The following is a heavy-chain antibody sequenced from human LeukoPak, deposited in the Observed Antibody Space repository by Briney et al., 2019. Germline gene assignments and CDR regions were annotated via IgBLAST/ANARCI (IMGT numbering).Heavy chain of an antibody. Sequence: SETLSLTCTVSGGSISSGSYYCSWIRQPAGKGLEWIGHIYKSGSTNYNPSLKSRVTISVDTSKNQFSLKLSSVTAADTAVYYCARGRANYYYYYMDVWGKGTTVTISS. CDR1: GGSISSGSYY. J-gene: IGHJ6*03. CDR2: IYKSGST. V-gene: IGHV4-61*09. D-gene: IGHD1-26*01. CDR3: ARGRANYYYYYMDV.